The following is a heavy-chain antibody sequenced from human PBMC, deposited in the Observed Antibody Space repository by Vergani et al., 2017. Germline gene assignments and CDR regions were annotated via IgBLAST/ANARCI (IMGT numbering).Heavy chain of an antibody. CDR1: GFTFSSYS. J-gene: IGHJ5*02. D-gene: IGHD6-6*01. CDR2: ISGSGGST. Sequence: EVQLVESGGGLVKPGGSLRLSCAASGFTFSSYSMNWVRQAPGKGLEWVSAISGSGGSTYYADSVKGRFTISRDNSKNTLYLQMNSLRAEDTAVYYCAKGDSSSSRRNWFDPWGQGTLVTVSS. V-gene: IGHV3-23*04. CDR3: AKGDSSSSRRNWFDP.